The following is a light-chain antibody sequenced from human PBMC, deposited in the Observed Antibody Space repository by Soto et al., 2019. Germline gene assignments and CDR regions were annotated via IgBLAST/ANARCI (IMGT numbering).Light chain of an antibody. J-gene: IGLJ1*01. CDR3: SSYTSSSAHV. V-gene: IGLV2-14*03. Sequence: QSVLTQPASVSGSPGQSSTISYTGTSSDVGANTFVSWYQQHPDKVPKLMMFDVSRRPSGVSDRFSGSKSGNTASLTISGLQPEDEADYYCSSYTSSSAHVFGSGTKLTVL. CDR2: DVS. CDR1: SSDVGANTF.